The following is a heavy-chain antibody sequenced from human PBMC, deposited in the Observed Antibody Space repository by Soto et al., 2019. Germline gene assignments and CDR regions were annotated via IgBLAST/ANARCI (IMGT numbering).Heavy chain of an antibody. J-gene: IGHJ6*02. V-gene: IGHV3-43*01. CDR2: ISWDGGST. CDR1: GFSFDDYT. D-gene: IGHD6-19*01. CDR3: AKDRVAVTGAYYYYGMDV. Sequence: GGSLRLSCAASGFSFDDYTMHWVRQAPGKGLEWVSLISWDGGSTSYSDSGKGRFIISRDNSENSLYLQMDSLRTEDTALYYCAKDRVAVTGAYYYYGMDVWAKGPRSPSP.